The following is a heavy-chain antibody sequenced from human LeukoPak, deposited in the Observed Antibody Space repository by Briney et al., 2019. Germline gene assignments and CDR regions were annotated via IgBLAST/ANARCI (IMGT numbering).Heavy chain of an antibody. CDR1: SGSLTSITND. CDR3: ARQRVAMPAY. J-gene: IGHJ4*02. D-gene: IGHD2-15*01. CDR2: IYYTGKT. Sequence: PSETLSPTCTVSSGSLTSITNDCGWILQPPVMGLGWIGTIYYTGKTYYNPSLNGRVAMPVDTSKTQFSLKLTSLTATERALYYWARQRVAMPAYWGQGTLVTVSS. V-gene: IGHV4-39*01.